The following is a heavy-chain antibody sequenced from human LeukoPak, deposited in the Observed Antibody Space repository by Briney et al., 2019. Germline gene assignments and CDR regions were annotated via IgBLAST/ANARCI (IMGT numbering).Heavy chain of an antibody. Sequence: PSETLSLTCAVYGGSFSGYYWSWIRQPPGKGLEWIGVINHSRSTNYNPPLKSRVTISVDTSKNQFSLKLSSVTAADTAVYYCARGPEADGVVPAAYSEYYYYYGMDVWGQGTTVTVSS. D-gene: IGHD2-2*01. J-gene: IGHJ6*02. CDR1: GGSFSGYY. V-gene: IGHV4-34*01. CDR2: INHSRST. CDR3: ARGPEADGVVPAAYSEYYYYYGMDV.